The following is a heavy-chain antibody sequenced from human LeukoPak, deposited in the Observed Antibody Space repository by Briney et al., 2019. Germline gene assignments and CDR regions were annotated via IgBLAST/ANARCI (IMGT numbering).Heavy chain of an antibody. CDR2: ISYDGSNK. D-gene: IGHD6-19*01. CDR3: ARDRDSSGWYEGFDY. J-gene: IGHJ4*02. CDR1: GFIFSSSA. V-gene: IGHV3-30-3*01. Sequence: GGSLRLSCAASGFIFSSSAMHWVRQAPDKGLKWVAVISYDGSNKYYADSVKGRFTISRDNSKNTLYLQMNSLRADDTAVYYCARDRDSSGWYEGFDYWGQGTLVTVSS.